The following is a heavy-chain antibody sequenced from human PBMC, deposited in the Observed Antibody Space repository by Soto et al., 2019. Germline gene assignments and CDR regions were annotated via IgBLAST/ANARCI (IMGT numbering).Heavy chain of an antibody. V-gene: IGHV4-30-4*08. CDR1: GGSISSDDFY. J-gene: IGHJ5*02. Sequence: QVQLQESGAGLVKPSQTLSLTCTVSGGSISSDDFYWSWIRQHPGKGLEWIGYIYYSGNTYYNPXXXXXXXXXXXXXXXXXXXXXXXXXXXXXXXXXXXXXXXXXXXXFDPWGQGTLVTVSS. CDR2: IYYSGNT. CDR3: XXXXXXXXXXFDP.